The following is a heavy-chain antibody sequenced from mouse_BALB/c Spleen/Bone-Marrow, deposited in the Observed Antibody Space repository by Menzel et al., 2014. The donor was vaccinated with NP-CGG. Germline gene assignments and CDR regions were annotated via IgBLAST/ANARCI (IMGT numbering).Heavy chain of an antibody. V-gene: IGHV14-3*02. CDR3: ARSGLGPPFDY. Sequence: EVQVVESGAELVKPGASVKLSCTASGFSIKDTYMHWVKQRPEQGLEWIGRIDPANGNTKYDPKFQGKATITADTSSNTAYLQLSSLTSEDTAVCYCARSGLGPPFDYWGQGTTLTVSS. CDR1: GFSIKDTY. CDR2: IDPANGNT. D-gene: IGHD4-1*01. J-gene: IGHJ2*01.